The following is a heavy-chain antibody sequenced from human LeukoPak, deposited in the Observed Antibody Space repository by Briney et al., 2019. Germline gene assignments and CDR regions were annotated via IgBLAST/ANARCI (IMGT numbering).Heavy chain of an antibody. CDR1: GGSFSGYY. V-gene: IGHV4-34*01. Sequence: SETLSLTCAVYGGSFSGYYWSWIRQPPGKGLEWIGEINHSGSTNYNPSLKSRVTISVDTSKNQFSLKLSSVTAADTAVYYCARGLRFLEWSRGLNWFDPRGQGTLVTVSS. CDR3: ARGLRFLEWSRGLNWFDP. J-gene: IGHJ5*02. D-gene: IGHD3-3*01. CDR2: INHSGST.